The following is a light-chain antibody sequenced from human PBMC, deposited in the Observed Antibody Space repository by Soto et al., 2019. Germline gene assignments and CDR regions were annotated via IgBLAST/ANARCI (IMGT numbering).Light chain of an antibody. Sequence: QSVLTQPASVSGSPGQSITISCTGTSTDIGDYNYVSWYQHHPGKAPKLILYDVSNRPSGVSNRFSGSKSGNTASLTISGLQPEDEADYYCNSYSGSGTLDVFGTGTKVTVL. CDR2: DVS. V-gene: IGLV2-14*01. J-gene: IGLJ1*01. CDR1: STDIGDYNY. CDR3: NSYSGSGTLDV.